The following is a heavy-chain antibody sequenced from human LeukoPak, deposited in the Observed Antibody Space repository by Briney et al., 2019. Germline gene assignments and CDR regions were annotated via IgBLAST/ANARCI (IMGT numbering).Heavy chain of an antibody. Sequence: SETLSLTCAVYGGTFSGYYWSWIRQAQGKGLEWIGEINNSGRNNYNQYLKRGVSISVNTSKKQFSLKLRSGTAADTAVYYCSRGLWFGVSDYWGQGTLVTVSS. CDR3: SRGLWFGVSDY. D-gene: IGHD3-10*01. CDR1: GGTFSGYY. V-gene: IGHV4-34*01. J-gene: IGHJ4*02. CDR2: INNSGRN.